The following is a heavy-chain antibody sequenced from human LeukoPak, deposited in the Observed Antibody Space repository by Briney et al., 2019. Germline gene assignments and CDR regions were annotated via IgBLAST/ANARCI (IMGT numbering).Heavy chain of an antibody. CDR3: ARARIRGYSGYDSPTIDY. CDR2: IYTSGST. J-gene: IGHJ4*02. V-gene: IGHV4-4*07. D-gene: IGHD5-12*01. Sequence: NPSETLSLTCTVSGGSISSYYWSWIRQPAGKGLEWIGRIYTSGSTNYNPSLKSRVTMSVDTSKNQFSLKLSSVTAADTAVYYCARARIRGYSGYDSPTIDYWGQGTLVTVSS. CDR1: GGSISSYY.